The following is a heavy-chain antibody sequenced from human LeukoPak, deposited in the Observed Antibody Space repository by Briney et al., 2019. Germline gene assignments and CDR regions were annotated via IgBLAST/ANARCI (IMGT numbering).Heavy chain of an antibody. CDR2: ISEFGNDP. V-gene: IGHV3-23*01. CDR1: GFTFSNYA. Sequence: GGSLRLSCEASGFTFSNYAMNWVRQAPGKGLEWVSSISEFGNDPSYADSVKGRFTISRDDSRNTLYLQMNSLRAEDTAVYYCAEQFVDVWGQGTLVTVSS. J-gene: IGHJ5*02. CDR3: AEQFVDV. D-gene: IGHD6-6*01.